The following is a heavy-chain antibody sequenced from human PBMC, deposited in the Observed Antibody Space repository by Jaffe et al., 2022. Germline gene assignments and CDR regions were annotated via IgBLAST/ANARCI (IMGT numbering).Heavy chain of an antibody. Sequence: EVQLVESGGGLVQPGGSLRLSCAASGFTFSSYSMNWVRQAPGKGLEWVSSISGNNNYIYYADSLKGRFTISRDNAKNSLYLQMNSLRAEDTAVYYCASASPSDYWGQGTLVTVSS. D-gene: IGHD2-2*01. CDR1: GFTFSSYS. CDR3: ASASPSDY. V-gene: IGHV3-21*01. J-gene: IGHJ4*02. CDR2: ISGNNNYI.